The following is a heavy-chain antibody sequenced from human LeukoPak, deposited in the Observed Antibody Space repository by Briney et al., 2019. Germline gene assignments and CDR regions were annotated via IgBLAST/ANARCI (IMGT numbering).Heavy chain of an antibody. CDR2: ISSSSVYI. Sequence: GGSLRLSCAASRFNLSAYTMNWVRQAPGKGLEWVSSISSSSVYIYYADSVKGRFTISRDNAKNSVYLQMNSLRAEDTAVYYCTRHSDTYCSRANCYVDNFYGLDVWGQGTRVTVSS. J-gene: IGHJ6*02. CDR3: TRHSDTYCSRANCYVDNFYGLDV. D-gene: IGHD2-2*01. V-gene: IGHV3-21*04. CDR1: RFNLSAYT.